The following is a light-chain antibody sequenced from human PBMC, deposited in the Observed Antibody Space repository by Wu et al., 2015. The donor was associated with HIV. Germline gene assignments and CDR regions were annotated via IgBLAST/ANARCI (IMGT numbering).Light chain of an antibody. Sequence: DIQLTQSPSFLSASIGDRVTITCRASQAISSYLVWYQQQPGKAPKLLIYTASTLRSGVPSRFSGSGSGTEFTLTVSSLQSDDFATYYCQQLSNYPFTFGPGTKVDIK. V-gene: IGKV1-9*01. CDR2: TAS. CDR3: QQLSNYPFT. J-gene: IGKJ3*01. CDR1: QAISSY.